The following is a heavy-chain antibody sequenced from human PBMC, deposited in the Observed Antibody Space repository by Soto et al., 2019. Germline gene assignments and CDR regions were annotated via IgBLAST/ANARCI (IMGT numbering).Heavy chain of an antibody. CDR2: ISYDGSNT. Sequence: PGGSLRLSCLASGFTFSSYGMHWVRQAPGKGLAWVAIISYDGSNTYNADSMKGRFTITSDNAKNTLYLQMNSLRAEDTSVYYCAKEGGLSGSYYISSSYYFGYWGQGTLVTVSS. CDR3: AKEGGLSGSYYISSSYYFGY. J-gene: IGHJ4*02. V-gene: IGHV3-30*18. CDR1: GFTFSSYG. D-gene: IGHD1-26*01.